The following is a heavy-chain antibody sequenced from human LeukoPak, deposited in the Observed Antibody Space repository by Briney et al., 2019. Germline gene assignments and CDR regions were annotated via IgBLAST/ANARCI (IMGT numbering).Heavy chain of an antibody. Sequence: SETLSLTCTASGCSISSYHWSWIRQPAEKGLEWIGRIYTSGSTSYNPSLKSRVTMSVDTSKNQFSLKLSSVTAADTAVYYCGRERDYYYGMDVWGQGTTVTVSS. V-gene: IGHV4-4*07. J-gene: IGHJ6*01. CDR3: GRERDYYYGMDV. CDR1: GCSISSYH. CDR2: IYTSGST.